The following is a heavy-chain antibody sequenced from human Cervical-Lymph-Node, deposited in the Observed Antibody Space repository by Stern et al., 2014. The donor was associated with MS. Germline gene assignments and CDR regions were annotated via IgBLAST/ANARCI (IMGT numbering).Heavy chain of an antibody. J-gene: IGHJ4*02. Sequence: VHLVESGGGVVQPGRSVSLSCAASGFTFSNYALHWVRQAPGKGLEWVAVISHDGYNKYYADSVKGRFTISRDISKKMLFLQMNSLKTEDTAVYYCARSGSAYDLVTTGFDFWGQGALVTVSS. CDR3: ARSGSAYDLVTTGFDF. V-gene: IGHV3-30-3*01. D-gene: IGHD5-12*01. CDR1: GFTFSNYA. CDR2: ISHDGYNK.